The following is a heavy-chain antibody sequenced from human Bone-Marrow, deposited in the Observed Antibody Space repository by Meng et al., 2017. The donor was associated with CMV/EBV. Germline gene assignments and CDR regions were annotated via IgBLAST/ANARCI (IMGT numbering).Heavy chain of an antibody. CDR2: IYYSGST. J-gene: IGHJ5*02. D-gene: IGHD2-8*01. CDR1: GGSVSSGSYY. Sequence: SETLSLTCTVSGGSVSSGSYYWSWIRQPPGKGLEWIGYIYYSGSTNYNPSLKSRVTISVDTSKNQLSLKLRSVTAADTAVYFCARGRSCVNGVCYDDHNYFGPWGQGTRVTVSS. V-gene: IGHV4-61*01. CDR3: ARGRSCVNGVCYDDHNYFGP.